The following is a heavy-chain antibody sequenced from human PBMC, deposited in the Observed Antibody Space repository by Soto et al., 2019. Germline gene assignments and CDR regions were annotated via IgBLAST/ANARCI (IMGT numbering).Heavy chain of an antibody. V-gene: IGHV1-69*12. Sequence: QVQLVQSGAEVKKPGSSVKVSCKASGGTFSSYAISWVRQAPGQGLGWMGGIIPIFGTANYAQKFQGRVTITAAESTSTAYRELSSLRSEDTAVYYCARHPSRGYYFDYWGQGTLVTVSS. J-gene: IGHJ4*02. D-gene: IGHD3-16*01. CDR1: GGTFSSYA. CDR3: ARHPSRGYYFDY. CDR2: IIPIFGTA.